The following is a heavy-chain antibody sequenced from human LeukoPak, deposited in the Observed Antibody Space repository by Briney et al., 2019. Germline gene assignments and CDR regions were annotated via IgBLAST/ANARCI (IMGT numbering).Heavy chain of an antibody. Sequence: SVKVSCKASGGTFSSYAISWVRQAPGQGLEWMGGIIPIFGTANYAQKFQGRVTITTDESTNTAYMELSSLRSEDTAVYYCARERVQLWFARAFDIWGQGTMVTVSS. CDR1: GGTFSSYA. J-gene: IGHJ3*02. CDR3: ARERVQLWFARAFDI. CDR2: IIPIFGTA. D-gene: IGHD5-18*01. V-gene: IGHV1-69*05.